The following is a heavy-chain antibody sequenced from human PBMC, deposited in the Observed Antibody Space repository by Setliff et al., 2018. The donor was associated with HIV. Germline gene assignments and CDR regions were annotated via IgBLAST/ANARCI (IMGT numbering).Heavy chain of an antibody. CDR3: ARGGYSYGFGRYRAYFQY. Sequence: PSETLSLTCTVSGGSINSGGYYWVWTRQPALKGLEWIGRIYTSGLTNYNPSLKSRVTISVDTSKNQVSLKLSSVIAADTAVYYCARGGYSYGFGRYRAYFQYWGQGTQVTVS. J-gene: IGHJ1*01. CDR2: IYTSGLT. D-gene: IGHD5-18*01. CDR1: GGSINSGGYY. V-gene: IGHV4-61*02.